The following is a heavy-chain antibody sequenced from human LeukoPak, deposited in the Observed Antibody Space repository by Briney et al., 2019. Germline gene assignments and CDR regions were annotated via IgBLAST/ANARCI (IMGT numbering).Heavy chain of an antibody. CDR2: IYPGGTDT. J-gene: IGHJ4*02. CDR1: VYTFTNYW. CDR3: ARRNFFDN. Sequence: GEPLKTSSKSFVYTFTNYWIGCLRHMPGKGLEWMGIIYPGGTDTKSSPSFHGSAITSANTTISTPHLNSSSLTASNTAMYFCARRNFFDNWGQGTLVTVSS. V-gene: IGHV5-51*01.